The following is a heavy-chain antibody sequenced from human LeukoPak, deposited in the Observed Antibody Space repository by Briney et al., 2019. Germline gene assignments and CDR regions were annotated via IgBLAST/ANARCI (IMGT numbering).Heavy chain of an antibody. CDR2: IYYSGST. CDR3: ARAVGGDGSGSL. Sequence: SETLSLTCTVSGGSISGYYWSWIRQPPGKGLEWIGYIYYSGSTNYNPSLKSRVNISVDMSKNQFSLRLSSVTAADTAVYYCARAVGGDGSGSLWGPGTLVTVSS. CDR1: GGSISGYY. V-gene: IGHV4-59*01. D-gene: IGHD3-10*01. J-gene: IGHJ4*02.